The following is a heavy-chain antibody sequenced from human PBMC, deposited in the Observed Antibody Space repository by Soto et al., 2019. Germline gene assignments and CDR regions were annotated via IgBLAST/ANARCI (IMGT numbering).Heavy chain of an antibody. D-gene: IGHD3-10*01. CDR1: GFTFGSYA. J-gene: IGHJ4*02. V-gene: IGHV3-23*01. CDR2: ISGTGDSS. Sequence: EAQLLESGGGLVQPGGSRRLSCAASGFTFGSYAMSWVRQAPGKGLEWVSLISGTGDSSEYANSVKGRFTISRDYSKTTVFLQMNSLRAEDTAVYFCAKDNGNYGSGSFSHWGQGTLVTVSS. CDR3: AKDNGNYGSGSFSH.